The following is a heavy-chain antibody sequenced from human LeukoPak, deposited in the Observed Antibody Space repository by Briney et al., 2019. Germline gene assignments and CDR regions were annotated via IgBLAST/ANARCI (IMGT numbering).Heavy chain of an antibody. CDR3: ARGKSRGSHIDY. CDR2: IYHSGST. D-gene: IGHD1-26*01. V-gene: IGHV4-38-2*02. J-gene: IGHJ4*02. CDR1: GYSISSDYY. Sequence: SETLSLICTVSGYSISSDYYWGWIRPPPGKGLEWIGSIYHSGSTYYNPSLKSRVTISVDTSKNQFSLKLRSVTAADTAVYYCARGKSRGSHIDYWGQGTLVTVSS.